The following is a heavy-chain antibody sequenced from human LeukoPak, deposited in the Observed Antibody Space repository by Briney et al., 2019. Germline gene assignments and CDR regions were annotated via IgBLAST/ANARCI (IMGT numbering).Heavy chain of an antibody. CDR3: ARDSRYYGSGSYYWFDP. J-gene: IGHJ5*02. Sequence: SETLSLTCTVSGGSISGYYYSWIRQPAGKGLEWIGHIYTRGSTNYNPSLKSRVTMSVDTSKNQFSLKLSSVTAADTAVYYCARDSRYYGSGSYYWFDPWGQGTLVIVSS. CDR2: IYTRGST. CDR1: GGSISGYY. D-gene: IGHD3-10*01. V-gene: IGHV4-4*07.